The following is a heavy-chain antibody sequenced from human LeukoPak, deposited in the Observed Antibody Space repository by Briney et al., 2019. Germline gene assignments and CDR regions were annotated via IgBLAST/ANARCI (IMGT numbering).Heavy chain of an antibody. J-gene: IGHJ4*02. Sequence: SQTLSLTCTVSGGSISSGGYYWSWIRQHPGKGLEWIGYIYYSGSTYYNPSLKSQVTISVDTSKNQFSLKLSSVTAADTAVYYCATRITYSNYVDFDYWGQGTLVTVSS. CDR3: ATRITYSNYVDFDY. V-gene: IGHV4-31*01. CDR1: GGSISSGGYY. CDR2: IYYSGST. D-gene: IGHD4-11*01.